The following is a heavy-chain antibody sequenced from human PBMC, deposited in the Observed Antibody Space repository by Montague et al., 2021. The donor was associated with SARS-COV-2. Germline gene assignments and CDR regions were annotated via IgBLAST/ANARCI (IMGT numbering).Heavy chain of an antibody. V-gene: IGHV2-70*11. CDR2: IDWDDDK. J-gene: IGHJ5*02. CDR3: ALEAPMVTFLA. D-gene: IGHD5-18*01. CDR1: GFSLSTSGMC. Sequence: PALAKPTQTLTLTCTFSGFSLSTSGMCVSWIRQPPGKALEWLARIDWDDDKYYSTPLKTRLTISKDTSKNQVVLTMTNMDPVDTATYYCALEAPMVTFLAWGQGTLVTVSS.